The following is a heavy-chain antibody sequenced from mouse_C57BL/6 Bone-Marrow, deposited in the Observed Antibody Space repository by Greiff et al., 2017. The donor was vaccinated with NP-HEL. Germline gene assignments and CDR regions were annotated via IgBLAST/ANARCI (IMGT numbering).Heavy chain of an antibody. CDR2: IRSKSNNYAT. J-gene: IGHJ4*01. CDR3: VSYYYGSRGDAMDY. CDR1: GFSFNTYA. D-gene: IGHD1-1*01. Sequence: EVQGVESGGGLVQPKGSLKLSCAASGFSFNTYAMNWVRQAPGKGLEWVARIRSKSNNYATYYADSVKDRFTISRDDSESMLYLQMNNLKTEDTAMYYCVSYYYGSRGDAMDYWGQGTSVTVSS. V-gene: IGHV10-1*01.